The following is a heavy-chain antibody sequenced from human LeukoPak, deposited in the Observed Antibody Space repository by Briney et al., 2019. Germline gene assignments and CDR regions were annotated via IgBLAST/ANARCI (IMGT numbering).Heavy chain of an antibody. J-gene: IGHJ3*02. CDR3: ARVPNVDYDFWSGYSKPTDAFDI. D-gene: IGHD3-3*01. V-gene: IGHV3-20*04. Sequence: GGSLRLSCAASGFTFDDYDMSWVRQVPGKGLEWVSGVNWNGGRTHYADSVKGRFTISRDNAKNSLYLQMNSLRAEDTAVYYCARVPNVDYDFWSGYSKPTDAFDIWGQGTMVTVSS. CDR1: GFTFDDYD. CDR2: VNWNGGRT.